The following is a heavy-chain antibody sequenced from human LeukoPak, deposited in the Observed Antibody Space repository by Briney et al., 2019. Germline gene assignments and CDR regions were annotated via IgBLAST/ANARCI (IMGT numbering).Heavy chain of an antibody. Sequence: SETLSLTRTVSGGSIASNSYYWGWVRQPPGKGLEWIGSIFYSGGLNYTPSLKSRVTISADASKNTFSLKLTSVTAADTSVYFCASMLRAETFIDHWGQGTPVTVSS. CDR3: ASMLRAETFIDH. D-gene: IGHD3-10*02. J-gene: IGHJ4*02. V-gene: IGHV4-39*02. CDR2: IFYSGGL. CDR1: GGSIASNSYY.